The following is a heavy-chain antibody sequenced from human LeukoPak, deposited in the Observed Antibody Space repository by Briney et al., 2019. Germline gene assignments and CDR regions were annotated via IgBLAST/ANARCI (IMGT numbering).Heavy chain of an antibody. D-gene: IGHD1-1*01. J-gene: IGHJ5*02. CDR3: ARHLRFTLEWLDP. CDR2: IYYSGST. CDR1: GGSISSSVNY. V-gene: IGHV4-39*01. Sequence: SETLSLTCTVSGGSISSSVNYWGWIRQPSGKGLEWIGSIYYSGSTNYNPSLKSRVTISVDTSTNQFSLKVRSVTAADTAVYYCARHLRFTLEWLDPWGQGALVTVSP.